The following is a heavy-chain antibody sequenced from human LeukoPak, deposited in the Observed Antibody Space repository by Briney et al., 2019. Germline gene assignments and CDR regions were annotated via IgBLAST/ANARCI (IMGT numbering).Heavy chain of an antibody. CDR2: FDPEDGET. D-gene: IGHD3-10*01. CDR1: GYTLTELS. V-gene: IGHV1-24*01. J-gene: IGHJ4*02. CDR3: ATEGKMVRGVYTDY. Sequence: GASVKVSCKVSGYTLTELSMHWVRQAPGKGLGWMGRFDPEDGETIYAQKFQGRVTMTADTSTDTVYMELSSLRSEDTAVYYCATEGKMVRGVYTDYWGQGTLVTVSS.